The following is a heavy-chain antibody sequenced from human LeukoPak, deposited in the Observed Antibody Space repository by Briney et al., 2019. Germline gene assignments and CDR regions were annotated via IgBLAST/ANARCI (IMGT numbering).Heavy chain of an antibody. V-gene: IGHV3-30*04. CDR1: GFTFSSYA. Sequence: GGSLRLSCAASGFTFSSYAMHWVRQAPGKGLEWVAVISYDGSNKYYADSVKGRFTISRDNAKNSLYLQMNSLRAEDTAVYYCARDQAARPVSARDYWGQGTLVTVSS. CDR3: ARDQAARPVSARDY. CDR2: ISYDGSNK. J-gene: IGHJ4*02. D-gene: IGHD6-6*01.